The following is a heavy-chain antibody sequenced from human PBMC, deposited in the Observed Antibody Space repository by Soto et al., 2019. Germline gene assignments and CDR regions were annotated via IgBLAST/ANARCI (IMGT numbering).Heavy chain of an antibody. V-gene: IGHV4-39*01. J-gene: IGHJ4*02. D-gene: IGHD6-19*01. CDR3: ARQSAVAGTGKDYFDY. CDR1: GGSISSSSYY. Sequence: SETLSLTCTVSGGSISSSSYYWGWIRQPPGKGLEWIGSIYYSGSTYYNPSLKSRVTISVDTSKNQFSLKLSSVTAADTAVYYCARQSAVAGTGKDYFDYWGQGTLVTVS. CDR2: IYYSGST.